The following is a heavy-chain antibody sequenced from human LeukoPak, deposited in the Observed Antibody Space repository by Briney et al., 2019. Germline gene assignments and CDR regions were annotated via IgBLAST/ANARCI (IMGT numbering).Heavy chain of an antibody. J-gene: IGHJ3*02. CDR2: IHPTVGDT. Sequence: ASVKVSCKASGYTFTSYYLHWVRQAPGQGLEWMGIIHPTVGDTTYAQKFQGRVTMTRDMSTGTVYMDLSSLRSGDTAVYYCARYGFSSVWQGGWHAFDIWGQGTTVTVSS. CDR1: GYTFTSYY. CDR3: ARYGFSSVWQGGWHAFDI. D-gene: IGHD6-25*01. V-gene: IGHV1-46*01.